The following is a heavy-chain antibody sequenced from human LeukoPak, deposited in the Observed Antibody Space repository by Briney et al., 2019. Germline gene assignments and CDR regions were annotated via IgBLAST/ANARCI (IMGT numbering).Heavy chain of an antibody. D-gene: IGHD3-9*01. CDR2: ISGSGGST. J-gene: IGHJ4*02. CDR1: GFTFSSYA. V-gene: IGHV3-23*01. CDR3: AKARYFDWTRNPFDY. Sequence: PGGSLRLSCAASGFTFSSYAMSWVRQAPGKGLEWVSAISGSGGSTYYADSVKGRFTISRDNSKNTLYLQMNSLRAEDTAVYYCAKARYFDWTRNPFDYWGQGTLVTVSS.